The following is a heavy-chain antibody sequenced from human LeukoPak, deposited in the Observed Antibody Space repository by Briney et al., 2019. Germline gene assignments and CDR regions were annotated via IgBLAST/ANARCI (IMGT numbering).Heavy chain of an antibody. V-gene: IGHV1-46*01. CDR2: INPSGGST. J-gene: IGHJ5*02. CDR3: ARVGYSYGYGPGSWFDP. CDR1: GYTFTSYY. D-gene: IGHD5-18*01. Sequence: ASVKVPCKASGYTFTSYYMHWVRQAPGPGLEWMGIINPSGGSTSYAQKFQGRVTMTRDTSTSTVYMELSSLRSEDTAVYYCARVGYSYGYGPGSWFDPWGQGTLVTVSS.